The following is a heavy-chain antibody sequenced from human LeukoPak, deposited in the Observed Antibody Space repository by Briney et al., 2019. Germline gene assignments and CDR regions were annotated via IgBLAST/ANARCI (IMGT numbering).Heavy chain of an antibody. J-gene: IGHJ4*02. CDR3: AREYSSGWYVVDY. V-gene: IGHV3-23*01. CDR2: ISGSGGST. D-gene: IGHD6-19*01. CDR1: GFTFSSYA. Sequence: GGSLRLYCAASGFTFSSYAMSWLRHAPGKGLEWVSAISGSGGSTYYADSVKGRFTISRDISKNTLYLQMNSLRAEDTAVYYCAREYSSGWYVVDYWGQGILVTVSS.